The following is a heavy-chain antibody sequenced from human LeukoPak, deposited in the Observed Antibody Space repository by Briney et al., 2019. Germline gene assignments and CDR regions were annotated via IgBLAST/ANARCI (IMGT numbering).Heavy chain of an antibody. CDR2: INPSGGST. CDR1: ANTFTDFY. Sequence: GASVKVSCKASANTFTDFYMHWVRQAPGQGLEWMGIINPSGGSTRNAQKFQGRVTMTRDTSTSTVYMELSSLRTEDTAVYYCARDIGPDCSTTSCYIKASDMWGQGTMVTVSS. CDR3: ARDIGPDCSTTSCYIKASDM. J-gene: IGHJ3*02. D-gene: IGHD2-2*02. V-gene: IGHV1-46*01.